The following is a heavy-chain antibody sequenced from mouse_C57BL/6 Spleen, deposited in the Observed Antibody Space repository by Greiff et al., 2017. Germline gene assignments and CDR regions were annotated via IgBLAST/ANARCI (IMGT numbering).Heavy chain of an antibody. CDR1: GYAFTNYL. V-gene: IGHV1-54*01. J-gene: IGHJ2*01. Sequence: QVQLQHSGAELVRPGTSVKVSCKASGYAFTNYLIEWVKQRPGQGLEWIGVINPGRGGTNYNEKFKGKATLTADKSSSTAYMQLSSLTSEDSAVYFCARGDYGSRFDYWGQGTTLTVSS. CDR3: ARGDYGSRFDY. D-gene: IGHD1-1*01. CDR2: INPGRGGT.